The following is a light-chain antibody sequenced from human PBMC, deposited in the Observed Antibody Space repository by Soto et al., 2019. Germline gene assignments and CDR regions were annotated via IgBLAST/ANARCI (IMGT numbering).Light chain of an antibody. J-gene: IGKJ1*01. V-gene: IGKV1-39*01. CDR2: LTS. CDR3: QQLNNYPRT. Sequence: DIQMTQSPSSLSASVGDRVTITCRASRSIGNYLNWYQQKPESAPKLLIYLTSSLQSGVPSRFSGSGSGTDFTLTISSLQPEDFATYYCQQLNNYPRTFGQGTKVDIK. CDR1: RSIGNY.